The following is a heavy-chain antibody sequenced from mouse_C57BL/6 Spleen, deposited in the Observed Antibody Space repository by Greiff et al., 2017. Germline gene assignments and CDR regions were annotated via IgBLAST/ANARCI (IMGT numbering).Heavy chain of an antibody. CDR1: GYTFTSYW. Sequence: QVQLKQPGAELVKPGASVKVSCKASGYTFTSYWMHWVKQRPGQGLEWIGRIHPSDSDTNYNQKFKGKATLTVDKSSSTAYMQLSSLTSEDSAVYYCAIPANYYGNWYFDVWGTGTTVTVSS. CDR2: IHPSDSDT. D-gene: IGHD1-1*01. V-gene: IGHV1-74*01. CDR3: AIPANYYGNWYFDV. J-gene: IGHJ1*03.